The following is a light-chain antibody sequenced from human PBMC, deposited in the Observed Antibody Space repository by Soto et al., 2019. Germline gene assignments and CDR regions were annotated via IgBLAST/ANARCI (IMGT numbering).Light chain of an antibody. CDR1: SSDVGAYKY. V-gene: IGLV2-14*01. J-gene: IGLJ1*01. CDR3: QSYDSSPSGYV. CDR2: EVS. Sequence: QSVLTQPASVSGSPGQSITISCTGTSSDVGAYKYVSWYQQHPGKVPRLMIYEVSNRPSGVSNRFSGSKSANTASLTISGLQAEDEADYYCQSYDSSPSGYVFGTGTKVTVL.